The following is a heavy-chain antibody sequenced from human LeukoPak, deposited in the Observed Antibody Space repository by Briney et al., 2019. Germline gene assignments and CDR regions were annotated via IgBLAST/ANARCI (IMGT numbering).Heavy chain of an antibody. Sequence: ASVKVSCKVSGYTLTELSMHWVRQAPGKGLEWMGGFDPEDGETIYAQKFQGRVTMTEDTSTDTAYMELSSLRSEDTAVYYCATGGLRGKRFDPWGQGTLVTVSS. V-gene: IGHV1-24*01. CDR1: GYTLTELS. D-gene: IGHD3-10*01. J-gene: IGHJ5*02. CDR2: FDPEDGET. CDR3: ATGGLRGKRFDP.